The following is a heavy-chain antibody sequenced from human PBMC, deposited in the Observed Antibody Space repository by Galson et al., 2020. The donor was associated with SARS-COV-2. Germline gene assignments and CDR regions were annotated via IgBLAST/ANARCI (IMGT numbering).Heavy chain of an antibody. D-gene: IGHD5-18*01. Sequence: SETLSLTCTVSGVSISSSSYYWGWIRQPPGKGLEWIGSIYYSGRTYSNPSLKSRVTISVDTPKSQFSLILTSVTAADTALYYFARQRLGYSDGHPTGDYWGPGTVVTVSS. CDR3: ARQRLGYSDGHPTGDY. J-gene: IGHJ4*02. V-gene: IGHV4-39*01. CDR2: IYYSGRT. CDR1: GVSISSSSYY.